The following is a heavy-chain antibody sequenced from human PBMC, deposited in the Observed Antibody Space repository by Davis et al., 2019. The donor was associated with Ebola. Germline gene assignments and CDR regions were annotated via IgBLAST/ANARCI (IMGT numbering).Heavy chain of an antibody. Sequence: GESLKISCKGSGYSFNSYWIGWVRQMPGKGLEWMGRIDPSDSYTNYSPSFQGDVTISADKSIKTAFLQWSSLKASDTAMYYCASLRRTITGMDDAFDIWGQGTMVTVSS. CDR1: GYSFNSYW. D-gene: IGHD2-8*02. J-gene: IGHJ3*02. CDR3: ASLRRTITGMDDAFDI. CDR2: IDPSDSYT. V-gene: IGHV5-10-1*01.